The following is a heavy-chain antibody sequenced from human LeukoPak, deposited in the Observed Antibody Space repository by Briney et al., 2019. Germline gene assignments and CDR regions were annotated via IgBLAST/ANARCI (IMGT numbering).Heavy chain of an antibody. CDR3: ARESGAFSPFGF. J-gene: IGHJ4*02. V-gene: IGHV4-4*02. Sequence: SETLSLTCAVSGGSILTTNWWSWVRQPPGKGLEWIGEVRLSGTSNYNPSLKSRVSMSIDKSKNQLSLKLTSVTAADTAMYYCARESGAFSPFGFWGQGTLVTVSS. CDR1: GGSILTTNW. CDR2: VRLSGTS. D-gene: IGHD1-26*01.